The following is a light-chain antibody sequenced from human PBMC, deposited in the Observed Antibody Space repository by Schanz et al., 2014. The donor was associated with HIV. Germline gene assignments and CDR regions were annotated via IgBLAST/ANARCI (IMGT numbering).Light chain of an antibody. V-gene: IGKV3-11*01. CDR3: QQCGSWPLT. CDR2: GAS. J-gene: IGKJ4*01. CDR1: QSVSTY. Sequence: EIVLTQSPVTLSLSPGERATLSCRASQSVSTYVAWYQQKPGQSPRLLIDGASKRATGLPPRISGSGFGTDFTLTSNSLEPEDFALYYCQQCGSWPLTFVGGTTVESK.